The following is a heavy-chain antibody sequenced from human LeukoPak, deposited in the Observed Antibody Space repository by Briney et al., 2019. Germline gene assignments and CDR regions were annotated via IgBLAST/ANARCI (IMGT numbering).Heavy chain of an antibody. D-gene: IGHD3-10*01. Sequence: ASVKVSCKASGHTFTSYAMHWVRQAPGQRLEWMGWINAGNGNTKYSQKFQGRVTITRDTSASTAYMELSSLRSEDTAVYYCARFRYGSGNQDYGMDVWGKGTTVTVSS. J-gene: IGHJ6*04. CDR1: GHTFTSYA. V-gene: IGHV1-3*01. CDR2: INAGNGNT. CDR3: ARFRYGSGNQDYGMDV.